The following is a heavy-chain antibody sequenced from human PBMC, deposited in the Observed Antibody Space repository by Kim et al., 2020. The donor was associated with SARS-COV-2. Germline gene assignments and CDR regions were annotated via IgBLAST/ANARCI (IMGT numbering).Heavy chain of an antibody. V-gene: IGHV4-59*08. CDR1: GGSISSYY. Sequence: SETLSLTCTVSGGSISSYYWSWIRQPPGKGLEWIGYIYYSGSTNYNPSLKSRVTISVDTSKNQFSLKLSSVTAADTAVYYCARHKIIPGYYESRTQNYFDYWGQGTLVTVSS. CDR2: IYYSGST. J-gene: IGHJ4*02. CDR3: ARHKIIPGYYESRTQNYFDY. D-gene: IGHD3-9*01.